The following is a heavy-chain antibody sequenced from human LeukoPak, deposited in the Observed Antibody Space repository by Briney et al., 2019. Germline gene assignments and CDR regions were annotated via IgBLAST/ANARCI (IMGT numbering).Heavy chain of an antibody. V-gene: IGHV3-66*01. J-gene: IGHJ4*02. CDR1: GFTVSSNY. CDR2: IYSDGST. CDR3: ARVGYTGTWYSSPPFDY. Sequence: GGSLRLSCAVSGFTVSSNYMSWVRQAPGKALEWVSLIYSDGSTYYADSVTGRFTISRDNSKNTLYLQMNSLRVEDTAVYYCARVGYTGTWYSSPPFDYWGQGTLVTVSS. D-gene: IGHD6-13*01.